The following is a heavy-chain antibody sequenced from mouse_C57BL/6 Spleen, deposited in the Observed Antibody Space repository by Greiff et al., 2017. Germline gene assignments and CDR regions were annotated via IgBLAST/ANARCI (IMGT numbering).Heavy chain of an antibody. CDR1: GFTFSSYG. D-gene: IGHD1-1*01. J-gene: IGHJ2*01. CDR3: ARQRRSDYYGSSPFDY. V-gene: IGHV5-6*01. Sequence: EVQGVESGGDLVKPGGSLKLSCAASGFTFSSYGMSWVRQTPDKRLEWVATISSGGSYAYYPDSVTGRFTISRDNAKNTLYLQMSSLKSEDTDMYDCARQRRSDYYGSSPFDYWGQGTTLTVSS. CDR2: ISSGGSYA.